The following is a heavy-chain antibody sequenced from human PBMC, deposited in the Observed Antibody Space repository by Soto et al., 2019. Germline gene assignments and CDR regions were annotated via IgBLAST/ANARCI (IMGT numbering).Heavy chain of an antibody. CDR3: ARGRVATLMDV. CDR2: IGTAGDT. CDR1: GFTFSSYD. Sequence: PGGSLRLSCAASGFTFSSYDMHWVRQATGKGLEWVSAIGTAGDTYYPGSVKGRFTISRENAKNSLYLQMNSLRADDTAVYYCARGRVATLMDVWGQGTTVTVSS. D-gene: IGHD5-12*01. V-gene: IGHV3-13*01. J-gene: IGHJ6*02.